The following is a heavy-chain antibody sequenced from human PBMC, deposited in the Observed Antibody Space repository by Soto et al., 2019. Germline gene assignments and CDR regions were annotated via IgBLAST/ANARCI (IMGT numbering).Heavy chain of an antibody. CDR2: ISYDGSNK. CDR3: ARGGRELLRPFFDY. J-gene: IGHJ4*02. D-gene: IGHD1-26*01. CDR1: GFTFRSYA. Sequence: PGGSLRLSCAASGFTFRSYAMHWVRQAPGKGLEWVAVISYDGSNKYYADSVKGRFTISRDNSKNTLYLQMNSLRAEDTAVYYCARGGRELLRPFFDYWGQGPLVTVSS. V-gene: IGHV3-30-3*01.